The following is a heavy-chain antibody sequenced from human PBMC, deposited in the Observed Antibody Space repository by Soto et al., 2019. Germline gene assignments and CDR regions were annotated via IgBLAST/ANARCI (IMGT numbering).Heavy chain of an antibody. D-gene: IGHD3-16*01. Sequence: LRLSCAASGFTFSTYWMTWVRQAPGKGLEWVANIKQDGSEKYYVDSVKGRFTISRDNAKNSLYLQMSSLRAEDTAVYYCASGSTSLISWGQGTLVTVSS. V-gene: IGHV3-7*05. J-gene: IGHJ4*02. CDR2: IKQDGSEK. CDR3: ASGSTSLIS. CDR1: GFTFSTYW.